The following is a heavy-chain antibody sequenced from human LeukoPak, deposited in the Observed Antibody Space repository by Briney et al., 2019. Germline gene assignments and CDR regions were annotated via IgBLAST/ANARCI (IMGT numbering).Heavy chain of an antibody. V-gene: IGHV3-23*01. Sequence: PGGSLRLSCAASGFTFSSYAMSWVRQAPGKGLEWVSAISGSGGSTYYADSVKGRFTISRDNSKNTLYLQMNSLRAEDTAVYYCAKDSGNTIFGVVYYYYMDVWGKGTTVTVSS. CDR1: GFTFSSYA. J-gene: IGHJ6*03. CDR3: AKDSGNTIFGVVYYYYMDV. CDR2: ISGSGGST. D-gene: IGHD3-3*01.